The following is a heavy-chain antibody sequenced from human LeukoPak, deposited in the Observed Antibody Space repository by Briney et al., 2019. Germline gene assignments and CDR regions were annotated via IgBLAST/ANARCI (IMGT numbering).Heavy chain of an antibody. Sequence: SETLSLTCTVSGGSVRSSTYFWSWIRQPPGTGLEWIGYIYYSGSSYYNPSLKSRVTISVDTSKNQFSLKLSSVTAADTAVYYCARDEGGLDYWGQGTLVTVSS. CDR1: GGSVRSSTYF. CDR2: IYYSGSS. D-gene: IGHD1-26*01. CDR3: ARDEGGLDY. V-gene: IGHV4-61*01. J-gene: IGHJ4*02.